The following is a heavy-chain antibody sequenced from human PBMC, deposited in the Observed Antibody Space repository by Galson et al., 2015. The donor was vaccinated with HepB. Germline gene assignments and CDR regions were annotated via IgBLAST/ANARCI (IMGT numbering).Heavy chain of an antibody. V-gene: IGHV3-9*01. J-gene: IGHJ4*02. CDR3: AKGISGGSYSGDDY. Sequence: SLRLSCAASGFTFDDYAMHWVRQAPGKGLEWVSGISWNSGNIGYADSVKGRFTISRDNAKNSLYLQMNSLRAEDTALYYCAKGISGGSYSGDDYWGQGTLVTVSS. CDR1: GFTFDDYA. CDR2: ISWNSGNI. D-gene: IGHD1-26*01.